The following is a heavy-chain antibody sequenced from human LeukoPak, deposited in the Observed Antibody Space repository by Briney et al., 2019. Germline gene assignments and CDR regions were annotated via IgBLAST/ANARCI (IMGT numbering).Heavy chain of an antibody. Sequence: PGGSLRLSCAASGFTLSSYGMHWVRQAPGKGLEWVAFIRYDGGNKYYADSVKGRFTISRDNSKNTLYLQMNSLRAEDTAVYYCAKTGSFTYYYYMDVWGKGTTVTVSS. V-gene: IGHV3-30*02. J-gene: IGHJ6*03. CDR2: IRYDGGNK. D-gene: IGHD1-14*01. CDR3: AKTGSFTYYYYMDV. CDR1: GFTLSSYG.